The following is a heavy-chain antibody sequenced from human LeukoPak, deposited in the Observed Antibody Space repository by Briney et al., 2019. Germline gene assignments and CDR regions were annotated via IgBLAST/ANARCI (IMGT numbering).Heavy chain of an antibody. CDR3: TRTPPKGDIDN. Sequence: GASVTVSCKASGYTFIAYDINWVRQAPGRGLEWLGWMSPKTGKTGYGQKFQGRVTMARDTSISTAYMELSGLTSEDTAVYYCTRTPPKGDIDNWGLGTQVIVSS. CDR1: GYTFIAYD. J-gene: IGHJ4*02. V-gene: IGHV1-8*01. D-gene: IGHD2-21*02. CDR2: MSPKTGKT.